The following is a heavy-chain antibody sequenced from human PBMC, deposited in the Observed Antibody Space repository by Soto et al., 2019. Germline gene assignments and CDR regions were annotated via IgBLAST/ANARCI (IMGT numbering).Heavy chain of an antibody. Sequence: EVQLLESGGGFVQPGASLRLSCAASGFSFTNYAMSWVRQAPGKGPEWVSVISGNGGNTHFEDSVKGRFTISRDNSNNMLYLHMNSLRAEDTAVYYCAKVKSRAMTVVVTDAFDVWGQGTMVTVSS. CDR1: GFSFTNYA. D-gene: IGHD3-22*01. CDR2: ISGNGGNT. V-gene: IGHV3-23*01. J-gene: IGHJ3*01. CDR3: AKVKSRAMTVVVTDAFDV.